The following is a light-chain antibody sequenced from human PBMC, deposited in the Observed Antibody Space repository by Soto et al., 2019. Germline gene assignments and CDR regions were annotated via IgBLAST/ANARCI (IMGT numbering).Light chain of an antibody. Sequence: QSVLTQPPSVSGAPGQRVTISCTGSSSNIGAGYDVHWYQQLPGTAPKRLIYGNSNRPSGVPDRFSGSKSGTSASLAITGRQAEDEADYYCQSYDSSLSGSVFGGGTQLTVL. CDR1: SSNIGAGYD. CDR3: QSYDSSLSGSV. J-gene: IGLJ2*01. V-gene: IGLV1-40*01. CDR2: GNS.